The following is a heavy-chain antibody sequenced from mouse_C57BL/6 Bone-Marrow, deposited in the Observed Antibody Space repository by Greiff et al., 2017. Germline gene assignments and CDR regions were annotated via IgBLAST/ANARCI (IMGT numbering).Heavy chain of an antibody. Sequence: QVQLQQSGAELARPGASVKLSCKASGYTFTSYGISWVKQRTGQGLEWIGEIYPRSGNTYYNEKFKGKATLTADKSSSTAYMGLRRLTSEDSAVYFCARWPQITTVVATDFDYWGQGTTLTVSS. V-gene: IGHV1-81*01. J-gene: IGHJ2*01. CDR2: IYPRSGNT. D-gene: IGHD1-1*01. CDR1: GYTFTSYG. CDR3: ARWPQITTVVATDFDY.